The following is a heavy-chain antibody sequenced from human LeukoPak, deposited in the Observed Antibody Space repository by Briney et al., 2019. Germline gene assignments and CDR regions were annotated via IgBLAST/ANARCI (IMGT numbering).Heavy chain of an antibody. D-gene: IGHD6-19*01. Sequence: GGSLSPSCASSGFTLSGYEWNWVRQGTEKRLEWAFAIGTSGDTFYAGSVKGRFTISRENAKDSLYPQMNSLSAGDTAVYYCVREGRGRSGTNAYVWGQGTVVSVST. CDR1: GFTLSGYE. CDR2: IGTSGDT. J-gene: IGHJ3*01. V-gene: IGHV3-13*01. CDR3: VREGRGRSGTNAYV.